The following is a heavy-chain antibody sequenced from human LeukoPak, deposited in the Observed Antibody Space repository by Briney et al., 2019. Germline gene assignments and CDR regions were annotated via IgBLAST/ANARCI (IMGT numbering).Heavy chain of an antibody. CDR2: IYYSGST. V-gene: IGHV4-59*01. CDR3: ARYGGLRGMDV. D-gene: IGHD4-23*01. Sequence: SETLSLTCTVSGGSISSYYWSWIRQPPGKGLEWIGYIYYSGSTNYNPSPKSRVTISVDTSKNQFSLNLSSVTAADTAVYYCARYGGLRGMDVWGQGTTVTVSS. CDR1: GGSISSYY. J-gene: IGHJ6*02.